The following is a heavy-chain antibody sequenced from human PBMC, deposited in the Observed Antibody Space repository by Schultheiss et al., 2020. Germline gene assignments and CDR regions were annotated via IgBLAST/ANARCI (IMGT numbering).Heavy chain of an antibody. CDR3: ARGYPGDDYYYYGMDV. V-gene: IGHV1-3*01. J-gene: IGHJ6*02. CDR1: GYTFTSYA. Sequence: ASVKVSCKASGYTFTSYAMHWVRQAPGQRLEWMGWINAGNGNTKYSQKFQGRVTITRDTSASTAYMELSSLRSEDTAVYYCARGYPGDDYYYYGMDVWGQGNTVNGYS. CDR2: INAGNGNT. D-gene: IGHD1-14*01.